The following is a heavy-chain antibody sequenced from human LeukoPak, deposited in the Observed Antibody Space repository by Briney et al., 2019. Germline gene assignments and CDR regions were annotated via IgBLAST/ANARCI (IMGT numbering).Heavy chain of an antibody. V-gene: IGHV3-23*01. D-gene: IGHD3-16*01. CDR3: AKESFMITFGGVNLDY. Sequence: GGSLRLSCAASGFTFSSYAMSWVRQAPGKGLEWVSAISGSGGSTYYADSVKGRFTISRDNSKNTLYLKMNSLRAKDTAVYYCAKESFMITFGGVNLDYWGQGTLVTVSS. J-gene: IGHJ4*02. CDR1: GFTFSSYA. CDR2: ISGSGGST.